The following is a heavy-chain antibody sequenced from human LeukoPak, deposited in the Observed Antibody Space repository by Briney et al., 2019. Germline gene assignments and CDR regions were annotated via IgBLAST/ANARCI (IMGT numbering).Heavy chain of an antibody. V-gene: IGHV3-23*01. D-gene: IGHD3-9*01. CDR2: ISGSGGST. Sequence: GGSLRLSCAASGFTFSSYAMSWVRQAPGKGLEWVSAISGSGGSTYYADSVKGRFTISRDNSKNTLYLQMNSLRAEDTALYYCAKGGGDILTGLNWFDPWGQGTLVTVSS. CDR1: GFTFSSYA. J-gene: IGHJ5*02. CDR3: AKGGGDILTGLNWFDP.